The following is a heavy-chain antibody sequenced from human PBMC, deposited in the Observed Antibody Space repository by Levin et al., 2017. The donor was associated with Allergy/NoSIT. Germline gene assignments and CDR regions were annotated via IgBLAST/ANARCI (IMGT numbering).Heavy chain of an antibody. CDR3: ARDWDIVATIEYYYYYGMDV. V-gene: IGHV3-33*01. CDR1: GFTFSSYG. D-gene: IGHD5-12*01. J-gene: IGHJ6*02. CDR2: IWYDGSNK. Sequence: GGSLRLSCAASGFTFSSYGMHWVRQAPGKGLEWVAVIWYDGSNKYYADSVKGRFTISRDNSKNTLYLQMNSLRAEDTAVYYCARDWDIVATIEYYYYYGMDVWGQGTTVTVSS.